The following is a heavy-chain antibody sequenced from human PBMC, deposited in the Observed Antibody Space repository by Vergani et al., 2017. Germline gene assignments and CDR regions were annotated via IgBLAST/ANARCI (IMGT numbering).Heavy chain of an antibody. CDR2: IYYSGST. J-gene: IGHJ6*02. D-gene: IGHD4-17*01. CDR1: GCSISSYY. Sequence: QVQLQESGPGLAKPSETLSLTCTVSGCSISSYYWSWIRQPPGKGLEWIGYIYYSGSTNYNPSLKSRVTISVDTSKNQFSLKLSSVTAADTAVYYCARGIYGDYVSYYGMDVWGQGTTVTVSS. CDR3: ARGIYGDYVSYYGMDV. V-gene: IGHV4-59*01.